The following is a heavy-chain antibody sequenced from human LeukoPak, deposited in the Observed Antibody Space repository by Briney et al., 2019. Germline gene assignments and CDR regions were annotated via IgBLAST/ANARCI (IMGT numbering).Heavy chain of an antibody. D-gene: IGHD6-19*01. V-gene: IGHV3-48*03. CDR1: GFTFSSYE. CDR2: ISSSGSTI. J-gene: IGHJ4*02. Sequence: AGGSLRLSCAASGFTFSSYEMNWVRQAPGKGLEWVSYISSSGSTIYYADSVKGRFTISRDNAKNLLYLQMNSLRAEDTAVYYCASISSGGGYWGQGTLVTVSS. CDR3: ASISSGGGY.